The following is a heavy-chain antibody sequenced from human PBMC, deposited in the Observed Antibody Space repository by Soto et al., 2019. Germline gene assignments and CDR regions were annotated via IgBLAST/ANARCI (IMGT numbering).Heavy chain of an antibody. CDR3: AKDYGEGEYFDY. J-gene: IGHJ4*02. Sequence: EVQLLESGGGLVQPGGSLRLSCAASGFTFSSYAMSWVRQAPGKVLEWVSAISGSGGSTYYADSVKGRFTISRDNSKNTLYLQMNSLRAEDTAVYYCAKDYGEGEYFDYWGQGTLVTVSS. D-gene: IGHD2-21*01. CDR1: GFTFSSYA. CDR2: ISGSGGST. V-gene: IGHV3-23*01.